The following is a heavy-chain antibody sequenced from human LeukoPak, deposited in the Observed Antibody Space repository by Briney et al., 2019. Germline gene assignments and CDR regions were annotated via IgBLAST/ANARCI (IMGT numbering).Heavy chain of an antibody. V-gene: IGHV1-69*05. D-gene: IGHD6-13*01. CDR3: ARVRGSSWYRAEGWFDP. Sequence: SVKVSCKASGGTFSSYAISWVRQAPGQGLEWMGRIIPIFGTTNYAQKFQGRVTITTDESTSTAYMELSSLRSEDTAVYYCARVRGSSWYRAEGWFDPWGQGTWSPSPQ. CDR1: GGTFSSYA. CDR2: IIPIFGTT. J-gene: IGHJ5*02.